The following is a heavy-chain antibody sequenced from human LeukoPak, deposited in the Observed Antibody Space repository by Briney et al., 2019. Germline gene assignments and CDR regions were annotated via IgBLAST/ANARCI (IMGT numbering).Heavy chain of an antibody. CDR1: GFTFSDYR. Sequence: PGGSLRLSCTASGFTFSDYRMTWVRQAPGKGLEWVANIKQDGSAKYYVDSVKGRFNISRDNAKNSLYLQMDSLRVEDTATYYCARWRGSTSERSDYWGQGTLVTVSS. J-gene: IGHJ4*02. CDR2: IKQDGSAK. V-gene: IGHV3-7*01. CDR3: ARWRGSTSERSDY. D-gene: IGHD2-2*01.